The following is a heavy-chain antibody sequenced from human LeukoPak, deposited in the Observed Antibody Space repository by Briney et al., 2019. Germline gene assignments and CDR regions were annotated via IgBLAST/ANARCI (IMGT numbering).Heavy chain of an antibody. V-gene: IGHV3-48*01. CDR2: ISSSSITI. CDR3: ARDRWNHREWFDP. J-gene: IGHJ5*02. CDR1: GFTFSSYS. D-gene: IGHD1-1*01. Sequence: PGGSLRLSCAASGFTFSSYSMNWVRQAPGKGLEWVSYISSSSITIYYADSVKGRFTISRDNAKNSLYLQMNSLRAEDTAVYYCARDRWNHREWFDPWGQGTLVTVSS.